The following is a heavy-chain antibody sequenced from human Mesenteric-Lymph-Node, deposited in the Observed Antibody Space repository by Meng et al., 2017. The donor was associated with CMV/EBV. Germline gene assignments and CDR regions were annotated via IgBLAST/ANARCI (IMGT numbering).Heavy chain of an antibody. D-gene: IGHD1-26*01. J-gene: IGHJ4*02. CDR2: IKHDESQK. CDR1: GFSFSDYW. Sequence: GESLKISCAASGFSFSDYWMSWVRQAPGKGLEWVASIKHDESQKDYVDSVKGRFTISRDNAKNSLFLELNSLRGEDTAVYYCARDRWELLGLFDYWGQGALVTVSS. CDR3: ARDRWELLGLFDY. V-gene: IGHV3-7*01.